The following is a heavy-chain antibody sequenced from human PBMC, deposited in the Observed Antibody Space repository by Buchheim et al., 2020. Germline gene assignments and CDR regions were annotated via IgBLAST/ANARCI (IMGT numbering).Heavy chain of an antibody. CDR1: GFTFRDYY. CDR3: ARAIVVVPAAGYYFDY. Sequence: QVQLVESGGGLVKPGGSLRLSCAASGFTFRDYYMSWIRQAPGKGLEWVSYISIRSSYTNYADSVKGRFPISRDNPKHSLSLQMNSLRAEDTAVYYCARAIVVVPAAGYYFDYWGQGTL. V-gene: IGHV3-11*05. CDR2: ISIRSSYT. J-gene: IGHJ4*02. D-gene: IGHD2-2*01.